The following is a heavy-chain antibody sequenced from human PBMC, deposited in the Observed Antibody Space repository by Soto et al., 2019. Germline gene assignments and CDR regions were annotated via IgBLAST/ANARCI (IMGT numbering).Heavy chain of an antibody. Sequence: SVKVSCKASGGTFSSYAISWVRQAPGQGLEWMGGIIPIFGTANYAQKFQGRVTITADESTSTAYMELSSLRSEDTAVYYCARGSYYYDSSGYYSGPFDPWGQGTLVTVSS. D-gene: IGHD3-22*01. CDR1: GGTFSSYA. CDR2: IIPIFGTA. V-gene: IGHV1-69*13. J-gene: IGHJ5*02. CDR3: ARGSYYYDSSGYYSGPFDP.